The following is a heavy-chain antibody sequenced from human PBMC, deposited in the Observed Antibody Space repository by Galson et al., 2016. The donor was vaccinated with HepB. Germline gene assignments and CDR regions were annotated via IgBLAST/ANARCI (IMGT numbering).Heavy chain of an antibody. CDR1: GITVTTNY. D-gene: IGHD5-24*01. CDR2: LYSGGTT. CDR3: ASAPTIPTIWGS. J-gene: IGHJ5*02. V-gene: IGHV3-53*01. Sequence: SLRLSCAASGITVTTNYISWVRQAPGKGLEWVAILYSGGTTVYADSVGGRFTISRDDSKNTVHHQMNSLIVEYTAMYFCASAPTIPTIWGSWGQGTLVTVSS.